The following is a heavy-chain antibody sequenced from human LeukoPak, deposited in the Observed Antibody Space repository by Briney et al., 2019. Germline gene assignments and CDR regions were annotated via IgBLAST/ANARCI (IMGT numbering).Heavy chain of an antibody. D-gene: IGHD1-14*01. J-gene: IGHJ6*02. Sequence: SETLSLTCTVSGGSISSGGYYWNWIRQHPGKGLEWLGYIYYSGSTSYNPSLKSRVTISVDTSKNQFSLKLTSVTAADTAVYYCARDSEYRKLLGYFDPWGQGTLVTVSSGMDVWGQGTTVTVSS. CDR3: ARDSEYRKLLGYFDPWGQGTLVTVSSGMDV. CDR2: IYYSGST. V-gene: IGHV4-31*03. CDR1: GGSISSGGYY.